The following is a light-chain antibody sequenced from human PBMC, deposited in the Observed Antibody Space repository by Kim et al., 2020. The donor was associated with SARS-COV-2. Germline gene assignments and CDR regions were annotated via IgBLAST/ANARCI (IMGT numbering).Light chain of an antibody. CDR2: DVT. J-gene: IGLJ2*01. CDR3: SSYTSTNTLV. CDR1: GGDVGGYSH. Sequence: GQSITLSWTGTGGDVGGYSHVSWHQQYPGKAPNIMIYDVTKRPSGVSNRFSGCKSGNTASLTISGLQAKDEADYYCSSYTSTNTLVFGGGTQLTVL. V-gene: IGLV2-14*04.